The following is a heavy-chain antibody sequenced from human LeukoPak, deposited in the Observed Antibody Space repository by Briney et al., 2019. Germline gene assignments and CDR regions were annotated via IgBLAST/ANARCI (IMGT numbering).Heavy chain of an antibody. Sequence: SETLSLTCTVSGGSISSYYWSWIRQPPGKGLEWIGYIYYSGSTNYNPSLKSRVTISVDTSKNQFSLKLSSVTAADTAVYYCARGGIAVAGLSYYFDYRGQGTLVTVSS. V-gene: IGHV4-59*01. J-gene: IGHJ4*02. CDR2: IYYSGST. CDR3: ARGGIAVAGLSYYFDY. CDR1: GGSISSYY. D-gene: IGHD6-19*01.